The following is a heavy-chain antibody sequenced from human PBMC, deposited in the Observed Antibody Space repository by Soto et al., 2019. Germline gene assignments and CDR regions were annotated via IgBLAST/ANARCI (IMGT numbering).Heavy chain of an antibody. J-gene: IGHJ5*02. CDR2: IWYDGSNK. CDR1: GFTFSSYG. V-gene: IGHV3-33*01. CDR3: ARSGVHYGDNWFDP. D-gene: IGHD4-17*01. Sequence: PGGSLRLSCAASGFTFSSYGMHWVRQAPGKGLEWVAVIWYDGSNKYYADSVKGRFTISRDNSKNTLYLQMNSLRAEDTAVYYCARSGVHYGDNWFDPWGQGTLVTVS.